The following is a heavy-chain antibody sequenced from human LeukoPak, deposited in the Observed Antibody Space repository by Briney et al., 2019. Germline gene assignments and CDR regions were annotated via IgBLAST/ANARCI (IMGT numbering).Heavy chain of an antibody. CDR1: GFTFSSYA. V-gene: IGHV3-23*01. J-gene: IGHJ6*02. CDR2: ISGSGGST. D-gene: IGHD3-9*01. Sequence: PGGSLRLSCAASGFTFSSYAMSWVRQAPGKGLEWVSAISGSGGSTYYADSVKGRFTISRDNSKNTLYLQMNSLRAEDTAVYYCAKWGSVLRYFDWYYGMDVWGQGTTVTVSS. CDR3: AKWGSVLRYFDWYYGMDV.